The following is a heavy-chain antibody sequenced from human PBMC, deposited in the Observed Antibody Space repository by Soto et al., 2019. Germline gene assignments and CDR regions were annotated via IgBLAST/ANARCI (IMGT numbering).Heavy chain of an antibody. CDR1: GFTFRSYS. CDR3: ASARRRSCCFDY. V-gene: IGHV3-21*01. D-gene: IGHD6-13*01. Sequence: GGSLRLSGAASGFTFRSYSMNWVRQATWKGLESVTSISGSSISIYYADSVRGRFTISRDNAKSSLYLQMNSLRAEDTAVYYCASARRRSCCFDYWGQGALVTVSS. J-gene: IGHJ4*02. CDR2: ISGSSISI.